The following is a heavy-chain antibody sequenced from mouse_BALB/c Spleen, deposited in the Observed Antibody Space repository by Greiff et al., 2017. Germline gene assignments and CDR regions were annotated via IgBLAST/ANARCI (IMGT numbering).Heavy chain of an antibody. V-gene: IGHV2-2*02. J-gene: IGHJ4*01. CDR3: ARAMITFYYAMDY. D-gene: IGHD2-4*01. Sequence: VKLMESGPGLVQPSQSLSITCTVSGFSLTSYGVHWVRQSPGKGLEWLGVIWSGGSTDYNAAFISRLSISKDNSKSQVFFKMNSLQANDTAIYYCARAMITFYYAMDYWGQGTSVTVSS. CDR1: GFSLTSYG. CDR2: IWSGGST.